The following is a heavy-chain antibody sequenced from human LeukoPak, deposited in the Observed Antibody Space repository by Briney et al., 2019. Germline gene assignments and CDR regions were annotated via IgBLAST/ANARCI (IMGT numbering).Heavy chain of an antibody. CDR3: ARGDVLRNFDWFGSLDP. J-gene: IGHJ5*02. D-gene: IGHD3-9*01. V-gene: IGHV4-38-2*02. CDR1: GYSISNNFY. CDR2: INHSWST. Sequence: PSETLSLTCTVSGYSISNNFYWAWIRQSPGKGLEWIVSINHSWSTYYNPSLKSRVTISVDTSKNQFSLKLSSVTAADTAVYYCARGDVLRNFDWFGSLDPWGQGTLVTVSS.